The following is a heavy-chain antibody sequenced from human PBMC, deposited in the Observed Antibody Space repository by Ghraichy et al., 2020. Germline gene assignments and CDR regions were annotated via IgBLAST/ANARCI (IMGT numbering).Heavy chain of an antibody. CDR3: TRLDRDGYNSLDY. CDR2: IRSKAYGGTT. V-gene: IGHV3-49*04. CDR1: GFTFGDYA. Sequence: GGSLRLSCTASGFTFGDYAMSWVRQAPGKGLEWVGFIRSKAYGGTTEYAASVKGRFTISRDDSKSIAYLQMNSLKTEDTAVYYCTRLDRDGYNSLDYWGQGTLVTVCS. J-gene: IGHJ4*02. D-gene: IGHD5-24*01.